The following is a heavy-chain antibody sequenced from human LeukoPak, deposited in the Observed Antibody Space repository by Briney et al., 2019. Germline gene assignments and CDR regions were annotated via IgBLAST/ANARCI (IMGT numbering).Heavy chain of an antibody. J-gene: IGHJ4*02. Sequence: PSETLSLTCTVSGGSISSISYYWGWIRQPPGKGLEWIGYIYYSGSTNYNPSLKSRVTISVDTSNNQFSLKLNSVTAADTAVYYCARARDGYNFYFDYWGQGTLVTVSS. CDR2: IYYSGST. CDR1: GGSISSISYY. V-gene: IGHV4-61*05. D-gene: IGHD5-24*01. CDR3: ARARDGYNFYFDY.